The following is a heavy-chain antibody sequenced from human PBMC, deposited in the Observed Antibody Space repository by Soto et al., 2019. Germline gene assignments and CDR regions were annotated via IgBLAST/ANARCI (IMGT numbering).Heavy chain of an antibody. CDR2: IYYIGST. D-gene: IGHD3-3*01. CDR1: GGSISSGGYY. Sequence: QVQLQESGPGLVKPSQTLSLTCTVSGGSISSGGYYWNWIRQHPGKGLEWIGYIYYIGSTYYNPFLKGRVNISLDTSKNQFLLKLSPVAAAGTAVYYCARSVFPWGQGTLVTVSS. CDR3: ARSVFP. J-gene: IGHJ5*02. V-gene: IGHV4-31*03.